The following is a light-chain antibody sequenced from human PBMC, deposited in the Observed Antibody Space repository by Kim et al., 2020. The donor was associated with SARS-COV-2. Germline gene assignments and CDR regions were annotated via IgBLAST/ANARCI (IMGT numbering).Light chain of an antibody. Sequence: QLVLTQPPSASASLGASVTLTCTLSSGYSLYRVDWYQQRPGKGPRFVMRVGTGGIVGSKGDGIPDRFSVLGSGLNRYLTIKNIQEEDESDYYCGADHGSGSNFVWVFGGGTQLTV. CDR3: GADHGSGSNFVWV. J-gene: IGLJ3*02. CDR1: SGYSLYR. V-gene: IGLV9-49*01. CDR2: VGTGGIVG.